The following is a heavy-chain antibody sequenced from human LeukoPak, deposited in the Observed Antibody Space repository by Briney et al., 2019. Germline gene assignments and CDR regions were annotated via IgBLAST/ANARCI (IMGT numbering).Heavy chain of an antibody. CDR1: GGSISSSSYY. CDR3: ARLPDPRITIFGVVKDY. CDR2: IYYSGST. D-gene: IGHD3-3*01. Sequence: SETLSLTCTVSGGSISSSSYYWGWIRQPPGKGLEWIGSIYYSGSTYYNPSLKSRVTISVDTSKNQFSLNLSSVTAADTAVYYCARLPDPRITIFGVVKDYWGQGTLVTVSS. J-gene: IGHJ4*02. V-gene: IGHV4-39*01.